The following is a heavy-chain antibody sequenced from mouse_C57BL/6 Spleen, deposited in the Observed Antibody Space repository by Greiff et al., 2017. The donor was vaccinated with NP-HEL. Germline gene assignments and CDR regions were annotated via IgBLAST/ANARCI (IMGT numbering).Heavy chain of an antibody. CDR2: IWSGGST. CDR1: GFSLTSYG. Sequence: QVQLKQSGPGLVQPSQSLSITCTVSGFSLTSYGVHWVRQSPGKGLEWLGVIWSGGSTDYNAAFISRLSISKDNSKSQVFFKMNSLQADDTAIYYCARKGDYDGVWFAYWGQGTLVTVSA. D-gene: IGHD2-4*01. CDR3: ARKGDYDGVWFAY. V-gene: IGHV2-2*01. J-gene: IGHJ3*01.